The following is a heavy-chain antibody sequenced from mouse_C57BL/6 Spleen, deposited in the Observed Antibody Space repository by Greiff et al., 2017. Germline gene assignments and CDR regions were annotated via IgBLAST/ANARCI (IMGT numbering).Heavy chain of an antibody. CDR1: GYSITSGYY. CDR3: ARGDYYSNYGY. V-gene: IGHV3-6*01. D-gene: IGHD2-5*01. J-gene: IGHJ2*01. CDR2: ISYDGSN. Sequence: EVQLQQSGPGLVKPSQSLSLTCSVTGYSITSGYYWNWIRQFPGNKLEWMGYISYDGSNNYNPSLKNRISITRDTSKNQFFLKLNSVTTEDTATYYCARGDYYSNYGYWGQGTTLTVSS.